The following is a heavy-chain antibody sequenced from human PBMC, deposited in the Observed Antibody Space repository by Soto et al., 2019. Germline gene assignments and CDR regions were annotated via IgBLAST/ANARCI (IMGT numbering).Heavy chain of an antibody. D-gene: IGHD3-3*01. CDR1: GFTFSGSA. J-gene: IGHJ6*03. V-gene: IGHV3-73*01. CDR2: IRSKPNNYAT. Sequence: GGSLRLSCAASGFTFSGSAMHWVRQASGKGLEWVGRIRSKPNNYATAYGASVKGRFTISRDDSKNTAYLQMNSLNTEDTAVYYCSRQASDFWSGKPQYYMDVWGKGTTVTRLL. CDR3: SRQASDFWSGKPQYYMDV.